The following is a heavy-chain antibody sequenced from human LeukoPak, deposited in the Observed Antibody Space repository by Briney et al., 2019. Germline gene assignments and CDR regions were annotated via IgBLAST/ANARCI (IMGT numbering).Heavy chain of an antibody. CDR3: TREDRPFCPFAY. J-gene: IGHJ4*01. V-gene: IGHV4-4*02. CDR1: GGSIDITNY. CDR2: ISHDGTR. Sequence: ETQSLICGVSGGSIDITNYWSWLRQAPGKGLEWIGEISHDGTRNYNPWQRSRVAMSFDRANNQFSLSLTSVTAADTAVYYCTREDRPFCPFAYWG. D-gene: IGHD3-22*01.